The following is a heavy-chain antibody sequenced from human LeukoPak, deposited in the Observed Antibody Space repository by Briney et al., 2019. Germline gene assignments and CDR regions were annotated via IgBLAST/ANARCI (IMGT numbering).Heavy chain of an antibody. Sequence: GGSLRLSCVASGFTFRNYGMNWVRQAPGKGLEWVSGLSVSGGSGYYADSVKGRFTISRDNAKKSLYLQMDSLRAEDTAVYYCARERYNYGPGEVDYWGQGTLVTVSS. CDR2: LSVSGGSG. CDR1: GFTFRNYG. J-gene: IGHJ4*02. CDR3: ARERYNYGPGEVDY. V-gene: IGHV3-21*01. D-gene: IGHD3-10*01.